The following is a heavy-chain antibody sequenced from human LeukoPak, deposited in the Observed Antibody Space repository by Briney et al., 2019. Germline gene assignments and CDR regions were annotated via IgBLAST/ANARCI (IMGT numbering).Heavy chain of an antibody. Sequence: PSETLSLTCTVSGGSISSSGYYWGWIRQPPGKGLEWIGTIYYTGSTYYNPSLKSRVSISVDTSKNQFSLQLSSVTTADTAVYYCGRHLAIHMGGNIDYWGQGTLVTVSS. CDR1: GGSISSSGYY. J-gene: IGHJ4*02. D-gene: IGHD2-2*02. V-gene: IGHV4-39*01. CDR2: IYYTGST. CDR3: GRHLAIHMGGNIDY.